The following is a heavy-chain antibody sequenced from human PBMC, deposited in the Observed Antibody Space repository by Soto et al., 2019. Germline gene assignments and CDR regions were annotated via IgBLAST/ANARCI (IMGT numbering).Heavy chain of an antibody. V-gene: IGHV4-31*03. Sequence: QVQLQESGPGLVKPSQTLSLTCTVSGGSISSGGYYWSWIRQHPGKGLEWIGYIYYSGSTYYNPSLKRRVTISVDTSKNQCSLKLSSVTAADTAVYYCARGSVVAATLFDYWGQGTLVTVSS. CDR3: ARGSVVAATLFDY. CDR2: IYYSGST. J-gene: IGHJ4*02. CDR1: GGSISSGGYY. D-gene: IGHD2-15*01.